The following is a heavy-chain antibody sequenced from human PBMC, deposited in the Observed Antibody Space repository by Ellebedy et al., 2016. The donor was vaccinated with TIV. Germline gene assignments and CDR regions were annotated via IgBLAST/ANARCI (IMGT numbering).Heavy chain of an antibody. CDR1: GFTFSSYA. D-gene: IGHD3-16*01. J-gene: IGHJ4*02. CDR3: ARDGNWGVAVY. V-gene: IGHV3-15*07. CDR2: IKSKTDGGTT. Sequence: GGSLRLSCAASGFTFSSYAMNWVRQAPGKGLEWVGRIKSKTDGGTTDYAAPVKGRFTISRDNSKNTLFLQMNSLRAEDTAVYYCARDGNWGVAVYWGQGTLVTVSS.